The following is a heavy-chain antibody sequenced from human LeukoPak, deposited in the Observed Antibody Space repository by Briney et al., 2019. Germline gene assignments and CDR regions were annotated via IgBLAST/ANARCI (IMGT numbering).Heavy chain of an antibody. CDR1: GGSISSYC. V-gene: IGHV4-4*07. CDR2: IYTSGST. D-gene: IGHD2-15*01. J-gene: IGHJ5*02. CDR3: AREGGYCSGGSCYVDLLNWFDP. Sequence: SETLSLTCTVSGGSISSYCRSWIRQPAGKGLEWIGRIYTSGSTNYNPSLKSRVTMSVDTSKNQFSLKLSSVTAADTAVYYCAREGGYCSGGSCYVDLLNWFDPWGQGTLVTVSS.